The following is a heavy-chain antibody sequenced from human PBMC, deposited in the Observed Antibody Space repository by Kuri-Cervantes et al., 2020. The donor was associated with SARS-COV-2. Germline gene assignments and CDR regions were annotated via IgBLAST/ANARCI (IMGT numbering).Heavy chain of an antibody. Sequence: GESLKISCSASGLSFGNSVMHWVRQAPGKGLEWVSVIYSGGSTSYADSVKGRFAISRDNSRNTLYLQMNSLRAEDTAVYYCARGHDRRVYFSTPAPYYFDFWGQGILVTVSS. V-gene: IGHV3-53*01. J-gene: IGHJ4*02. CDR2: IYSGGST. CDR1: GLSFGNSV. CDR3: ARGHDRRVYFSTPAPYYFDF. D-gene: IGHD3-22*01.